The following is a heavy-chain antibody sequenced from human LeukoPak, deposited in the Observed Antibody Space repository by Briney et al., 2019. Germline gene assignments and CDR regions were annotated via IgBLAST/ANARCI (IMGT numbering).Heavy chain of an antibody. D-gene: IGHD3-16*01. CDR2: IYYSGST. Sequence: KPSETLSLTCTVSGGSIISSTYYWGWIRQPPGKGLEWIGSIYYSGSTYYNPSLRSRVTISVDTSKNQFSLKLSSVTAADTAVYYCARHGAGPRNYFDYWGQGTLVTVSS. J-gene: IGHJ4*02. CDR1: GGSIISSTYY. CDR3: ARHGAGPRNYFDY. V-gene: IGHV4-39*01.